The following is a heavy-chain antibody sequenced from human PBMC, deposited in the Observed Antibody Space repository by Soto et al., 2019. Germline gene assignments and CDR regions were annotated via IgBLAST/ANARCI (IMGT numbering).Heavy chain of an antibody. Sequence: QVQLQQWGAGLLKASETLSLTCAVVGDSLRGQSWNWIRQSPGKGLEWIGELDQSGGTNYNPSLKSRAIISDDTSKNQFSLTLISVTAADTAVYYCAREDSYGWSGESLDVWGQGTTVTVSS. D-gene: IGHD6-19*01. CDR3: AREDSYGWSGESLDV. V-gene: IGHV4-34*01. CDR1: GDSLRGQS. CDR2: LDQSGGT. J-gene: IGHJ6*02.